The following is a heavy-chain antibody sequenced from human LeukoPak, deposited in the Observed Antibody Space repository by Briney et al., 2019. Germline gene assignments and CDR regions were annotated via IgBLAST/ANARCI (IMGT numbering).Heavy chain of an antibody. Sequence: GGSLRLSCAASGFTFSNYAMSWVRQAPGKGLEWVSAISGSDSSTYYADSVKGRFTISRDKSKNTLYLQMNSLRAEDTAVYYCVKGRSSGWFDYWGQGTLVTVSS. CDR3: VKGRSSGWFDY. CDR2: ISGSDSST. D-gene: IGHD6-19*01. CDR1: GFTFSNYA. J-gene: IGHJ4*02. V-gene: IGHV3-23*01.